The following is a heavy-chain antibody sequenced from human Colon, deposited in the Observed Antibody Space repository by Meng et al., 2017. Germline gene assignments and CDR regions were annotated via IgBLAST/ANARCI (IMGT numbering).Heavy chain of an antibody. V-gene: IGHV3-33*01. CDR2: IWFDGSNK. CDR1: GFRFSTYG. Sequence: QVQMVESGGDVVQPGRSLSLSCVASGFRFSTYGMHWVRQAPGKGLEWVAIIWFDGSNKYYGDSVKGRFTISRDNSKNTLYFQMNSLRVEDTAVYYCARGATPENFDYWGQGTLVTVSS. CDR3: ARGATPENFDY. J-gene: IGHJ4*02.